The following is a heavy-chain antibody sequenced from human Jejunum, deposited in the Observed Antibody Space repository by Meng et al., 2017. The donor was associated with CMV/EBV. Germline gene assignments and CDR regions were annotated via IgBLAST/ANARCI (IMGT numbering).Heavy chain of an antibody. CDR1: F. D-gene: IGHD3-10*01. CDR2: ISYSGSSYYNPALT. CDR3: ARLGFYYGSGSYFDY. J-gene: IGHJ4*02. Sequence: FWGWIRQPPGKGLEWIASISYSGSSYYNPALTYYNPSLESRVTIAVDKSKNQFSLRLTSVIVADTAIYYCARLGFYYGSGSYFDYWGQGILVTVSS. V-gene: IGHV4-39*01.